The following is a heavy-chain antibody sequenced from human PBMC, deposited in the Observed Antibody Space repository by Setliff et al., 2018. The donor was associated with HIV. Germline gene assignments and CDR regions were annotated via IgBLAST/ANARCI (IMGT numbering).Heavy chain of an antibody. D-gene: IGHD5-12*01. CDR1: GFTFSDYY. V-gene: IGHV3-11*04. Sequence: GGSLRLSCAASGFTFSDYYMSWIRQAPGKGLEWVSYISNSGSTIYYADSVKGRFSISRDNAKNSLYLQMNSLRAEDTAVYYCARDWRHGYDLNFDYWGQGTLVTAPQ. CDR3: ARDWRHGYDLNFDY. J-gene: IGHJ4*02. CDR2: ISNSGSTI.